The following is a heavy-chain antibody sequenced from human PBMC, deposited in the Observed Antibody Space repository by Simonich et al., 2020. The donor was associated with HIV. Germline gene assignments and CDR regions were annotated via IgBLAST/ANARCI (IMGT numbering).Heavy chain of an antibody. D-gene: IGHD2-21*01. CDR2: IKEDGSEE. J-gene: IGHJ4*02. V-gene: IGHV3-7*01. CDR3: ARYCGNSGDYFDY. CDR1: GFTFSSNW. Sequence: EVQLVESGGGLVQSGGSLRLSCAASGFTFSSNWMSWVRPAPGKGLEWVANIKEDGSEEYYLHSGKGRFTISRDNAKNSLYLQMNSLRAEDTAVYYCARYCGNSGDYFDYWGQGILVTVSS.